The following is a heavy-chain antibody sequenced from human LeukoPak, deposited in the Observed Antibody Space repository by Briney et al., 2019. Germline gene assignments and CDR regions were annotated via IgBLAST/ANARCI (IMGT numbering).Heavy chain of an antibody. CDR3: ARDDTHSDTSGSFYDAFDI. J-gene: IGHJ3*02. CDR2: INWNGGST. V-gene: IGHV3-20*04. D-gene: IGHD3-22*01. CDR1: GFTFDDYG. Sequence: GGSLRLSCAASGFTFDDYGMSWVRQAPGKGLEWVSGINWNGGSTGYADSVKGRFTISRDNAKNSLYLQMNSLRAEDTALYYCARDDTHSDTSGSFYDAFDIWGQGTMVTVSS.